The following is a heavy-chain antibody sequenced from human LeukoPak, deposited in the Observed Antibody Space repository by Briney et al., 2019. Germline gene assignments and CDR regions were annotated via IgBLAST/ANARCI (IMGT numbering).Heavy chain of an antibody. D-gene: IGHD2-21*01. CDR3: ASLRDYSSAFDI. CDR1: GGSISSYY. CDR2: IYYSGST. V-gene: IGHV4-59*01. Sequence: SETLSLTCTVSGGSISSYYWSWIRQPPGKGLEWTGYIYYSGSTNYNPSLKSRVTISVDTSKNQFSLKLSSVTAADTAVYYCASLRDYSSAFDIWGQGTRVTVSS. J-gene: IGHJ3*02.